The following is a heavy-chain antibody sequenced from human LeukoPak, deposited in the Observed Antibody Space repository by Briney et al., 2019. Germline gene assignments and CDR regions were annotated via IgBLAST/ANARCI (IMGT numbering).Heavy chain of an antibody. D-gene: IGHD5-12*01. CDR1: GGSVSSGSFY. CDR2: ITYRGTA. V-gene: IGHV4-61*01. CDR3: ARDHSGYDTYYGLDV. Sequence: TSETLSLTCTVSGGSVSSGSFYWTWIRQPPGKGLEYIGYITYRGTAKYNASLRSRVSISVQTSQNQFFLKLNSVTAADTAVYYCARDHSGYDTYYGLDVWGQGTTVIVSS. J-gene: IGHJ6*02.